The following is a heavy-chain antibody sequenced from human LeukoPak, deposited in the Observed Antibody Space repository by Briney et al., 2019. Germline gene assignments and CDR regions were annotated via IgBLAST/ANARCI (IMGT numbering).Heavy chain of an antibody. J-gene: IGHJ5*02. Sequence: SVKVSCKASGGTFSNYPIIWVRQAPGRGREWLGGIIPIYGTANYALMFQGRITLTAHESTATAYMELRSLTSDDTAMYFCATHTGGYNYWWFDIWGQGTLVTVSS. CDR1: GGTFSNYP. CDR3: ATHTGGYNYWWFDI. CDR2: IIPIYGTA. D-gene: IGHD5-24*01. V-gene: IGHV1-69*13.